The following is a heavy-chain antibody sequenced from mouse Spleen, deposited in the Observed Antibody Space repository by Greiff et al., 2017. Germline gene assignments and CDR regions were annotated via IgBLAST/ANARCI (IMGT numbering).Heavy chain of an antibody. CDR1: GFTFSDYY. Sequence: EVQLVESEGGLVQPGSSMKLSCTASGFTFSDYYMAWVRQVPEKGLEWVANINYDGSSTYYLDSLKSRFIISRDNAKNILYLQMSSLKSEDTATYYCARDRPYYYAMDYWGQGTSVTVSS. CDR2: INYDGSST. V-gene: IGHV5-16*01. CDR3: ARDRPYYYAMDY. J-gene: IGHJ4*01.